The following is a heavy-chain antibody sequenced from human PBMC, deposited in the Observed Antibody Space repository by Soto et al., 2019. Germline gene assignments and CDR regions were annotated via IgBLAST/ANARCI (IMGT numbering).Heavy chain of an antibody. CDR2: ISYTGTT. CDR3: ATLVVVAPVANV. Sequence: KPSETLSLTCSVSFASFSSNSYHWGWIRQPPGKGLEWIGSISYTGTTYYSPSLKSRVTISADTSKKQFSLKLDSATAADTAVYYCATLVVVAPVANVWGQGTLVTVSS. D-gene: IGHD2-15*01. V-gene: IGHV4-39*01. J-gene: IGHJ4*02. CDR1: FASFSSNSYH.